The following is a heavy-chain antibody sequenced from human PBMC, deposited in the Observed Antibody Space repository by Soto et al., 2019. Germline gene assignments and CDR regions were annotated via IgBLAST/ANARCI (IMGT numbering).Heavy chain of an antibody. CDR3: AKQVTAGTALYDY. CDR1: GFTFRNYA. Sequence: GGFLRLSCGASGFTFRNYAMGWARQAPGKGLEWVSVISETGDITYYADSVKGRFTISRDNSKNTLYLQMNSLRAEDTAVYYCAKQVTAGTALYDYWGQGSLVTVSS. D-gene: IGHD6-13*01. J-gene: IGHJ4*02. CDR2: ISETGDIT. V-gene: IGHV3-23*01.